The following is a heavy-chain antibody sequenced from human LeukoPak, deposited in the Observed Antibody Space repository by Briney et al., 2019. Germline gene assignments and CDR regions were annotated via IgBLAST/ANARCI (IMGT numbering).Heavy chain of an antibody. CDR1: GFTFSSYA. CDR3: ARDLKGYSTH. Sequence: GGSLRLSCAASGFTFSSYAMSWVRQAPGKGLEWVSAISGSGGSTYYADSVKGRFTISRDNAKNSLYLQMNSLRGEDTAVYYCARDLKGYSTHWGQGTLVTVSS. D-gene: IGHD5-12*01. J-gene: IGHJ4*02. CDR2: ISGSGGST. V-gene: IGHV3-23*01.